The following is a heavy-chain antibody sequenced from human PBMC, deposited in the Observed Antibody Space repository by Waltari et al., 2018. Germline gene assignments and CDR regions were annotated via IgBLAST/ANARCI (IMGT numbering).Heavy chain of an antibody. CDR3: ARPGSGSWHAFDI. CDR1: GYSISSGYY. CDR2: IYHSGTT. D-gene: IGHD3-10*01. J-gene: IGHJ3*02. V-gene: IGHV4-38-2*01. Sequence: QVQLQESGPGLVKPSETLSLTCAVSGYSISSGYYWGWIRQPPGKGLEWIGSIYHSGTTYYNPSHKSLVTISVDTSKNQFSLKRSSVTAADTAVYYCARPGSGSWHAFDIWGQGTMVTVSS.